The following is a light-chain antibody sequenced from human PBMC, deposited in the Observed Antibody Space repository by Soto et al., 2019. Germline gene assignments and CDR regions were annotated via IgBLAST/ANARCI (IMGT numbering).Light chain of an antibody. CDR1: QSVNIN. CDR3: QQYKDWPPLT. V-gene: IGKV3D-15*01. CDR2: GAS. J-gene: IGKJ4*01. Sequence: EIAMTQSPVTLSASPGERVTLSCRASQSVNINLAWYQQRPGQAPRVLLYGASNRASSIPDRFSGSGSGTDFTLTISSLEPDDFALYYCQQYKDWPPLTFGGGTRVEIK.